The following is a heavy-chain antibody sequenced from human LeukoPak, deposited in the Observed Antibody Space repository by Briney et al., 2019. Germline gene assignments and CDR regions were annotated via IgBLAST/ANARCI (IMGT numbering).Heavy chain of an antibody. Sequence: ASVKVSCKASGYTFTSYDINWVRQATGQGLEWMGWMNPNSGNTGYAQKFQDRVTITRNTSISTAYMELSSLRSEDTAVYYCARDAGGRDYYYYMDVWGKGTTVTVSS. J-gene: IGHJ6*03. CDR1: GYTFTSYD. D-gene: IGHD3-16*01. V-gene: IGHV1-8*03. CDR2: MNPNSGNT. CDR3: ARDAGGRDYYYYMDV.